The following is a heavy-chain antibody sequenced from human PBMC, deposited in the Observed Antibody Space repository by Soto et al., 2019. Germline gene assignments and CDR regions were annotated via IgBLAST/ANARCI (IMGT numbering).Heavy chain of an antibody. CDR2: INHSGST. CDR3: ARAELPDPSNIAAPMYYFDY. CDR1: GGSFSGYY. J-gene: IGHJ4*02. D-gene: IGHD6-6*01. V-gene: IGHV4-34*01. Sequence: SETLSLTCAVYGGSFSGYYWSWIRQPPGKGLEWIGEINHSGSTNYNPSLKSRVTISVDTSKNQFSLKLSSVTAADTAVYYCARAELPDPSNIAAPMYYFDYWGQGTLVTVSS.